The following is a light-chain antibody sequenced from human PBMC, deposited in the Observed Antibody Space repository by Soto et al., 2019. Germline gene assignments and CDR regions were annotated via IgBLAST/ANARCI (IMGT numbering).Light chain of an antibody. V-gene: IGLV2-8*01. CDR2: EVS. Sequence: QSVLTQPPSASGSPGQSVTISCTGTSSDVGGYNYVSWYQQHPGKAPKLMIYEVSKRPSGVPDRFSGSKSGNTASLTVSGLQAEDEADYYCSSHAVSDTMIFGGGTKLTVL. J-gene: IGLJ2*01. CDR3: SSHAVSDTMI. CDR1: SSDVGGYNY.